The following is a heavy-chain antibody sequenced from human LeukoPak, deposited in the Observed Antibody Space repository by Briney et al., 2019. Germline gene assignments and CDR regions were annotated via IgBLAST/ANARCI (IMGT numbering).Heavy chain of an antibody. Sequence: ASVKVSCKASGYAFTGYYMHWVRQAPGQGLEWMGWINPNSGGTNYAQKFQGRVTMTRDTSISTAYMELSRLRSDDTAVYYCARDAFSEITMVRGVIDYWGQGTLVTVSS. J-gene: IGHJ4*02. CDR1: GYAFTGYY. D-gene: IGHD3-10*01. CDR3: ARDAFSEITMVRGVIDY. V-gene: IGHV1-2*02. CDR2: INPNSGGT.